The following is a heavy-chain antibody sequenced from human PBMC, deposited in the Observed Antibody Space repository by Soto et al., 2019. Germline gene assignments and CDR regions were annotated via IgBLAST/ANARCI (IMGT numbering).Heavy chain of an antibody. D-gene: IGHD4-17*01. Sequence: EVQLVESGGGLVQPGRSLRLSCVASGFTADDYAMHWVRQAPGKGLEWVSGISSNSDTIDYADSVKGRFTSSRDNAKKSLFLQMKSLRPEDTALYYCAKDMKWGGMTTIHYFDSWGQGTLVTVSS. V-gene: IGHV3-9*02. J-gene: IGHJ4*02. CDR1: GFTADDYA. CDR2: ISSNSDTI. CDR3: AKDMKWGGMTTIHYFDS.